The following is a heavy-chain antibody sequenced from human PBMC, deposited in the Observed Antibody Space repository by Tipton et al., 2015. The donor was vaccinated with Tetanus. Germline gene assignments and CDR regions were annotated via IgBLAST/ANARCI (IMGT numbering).Heavy chain of an antibody. CDR2: IFSGGTT. D-gene: IGHD1-26*01. J-gene: IGHJ3*02. Sequence: LRLSCTVAGDSISSGGYYWNWVRQNPEKGLEWFGYIFSGGTTFYSPSLNGRVSMSLDTSKNLFALRLASVTAADTAVYYCARDRHPYRISGAFRGNDALDIWGPGALVTVSS. V-gene: IGHV4-31*02. CDR3: ARDRHPYRISGAFRGNDALDI. CDR1: GDSISSGGYY.